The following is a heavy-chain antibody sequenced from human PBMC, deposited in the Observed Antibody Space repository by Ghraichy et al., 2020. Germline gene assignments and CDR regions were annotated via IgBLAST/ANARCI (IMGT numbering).Heavy chain of an antibody. CDR2: ISSSSSYI. V-gene: IGHV3-21*01. Sequence: GGSLRLSCAASGFTFSSYSMNWVRQAPGKGLEWVSSISSSSSYIYYADSMKGRFTISRDNAKNSLYLQMNSLRAEDTALYYCAATYYYDGSGYYAVDYWGQGTLLTVSS. J-gene: IGHJ4*02. CDR3: AATYYYDGSGYYAVDY. D-gene: IGHD3-22*01. CDR1: GFTFSSYS.